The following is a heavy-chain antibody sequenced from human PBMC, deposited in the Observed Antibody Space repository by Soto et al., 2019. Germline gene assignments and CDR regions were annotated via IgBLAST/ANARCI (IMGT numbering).Heavy chain of an antibody. CDR1: GGAISGSNYY. CDR3: ARSLWVGELLNCFAP. V-gene: IGHV4-31*03. Sequence: QVQLQESGPGLVKPSQTLSLTCSVSGGAISGSNYYLNWIRQHPGRGLEWIGYIFSNGVPYYNPSLDSRVTISVHTTKKRFSLRLSSVPAADTAVSYCARSLWVGELLNCFAPWGQGTRVTVSS. CDR2: IFSNGVP. J-gene: IGHJ5*02. D-gene: IGHD3-10*01.